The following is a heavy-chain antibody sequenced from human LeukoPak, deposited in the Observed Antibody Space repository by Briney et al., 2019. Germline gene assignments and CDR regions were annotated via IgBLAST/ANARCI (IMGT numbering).Heavy chain of an antibody. CDR2: ISSNGGST. D-gene: IGHD3-22*01. V-gene: IGHV3-64*01. CDR3: ARVYYDSSGSPDV. Sequence: PGXXLRLSCAASGFTFSSYAMHWVRQATGKGVEYVSAISSNGGSTYYANSVKGRFTISRDNSKNTLYLQMGSLRAEDMAVYYCARVYYDSSGSPDVWGKGTTVTVSS. CDR1: GFTFSSYA. J-gene: IGHJ6*04.